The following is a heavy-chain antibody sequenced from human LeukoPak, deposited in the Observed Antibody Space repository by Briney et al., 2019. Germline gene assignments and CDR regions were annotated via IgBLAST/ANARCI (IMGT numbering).Heavy chain of an antibody. CDR3: AKDASGAQIFPPPYFDY. J-gene: IGHJ4*02. V-gene: IGHV3-23*01. CDR1: GFTFSSYA. D-gene: IGHD2-21*01. CDR2: ISGSGGST. Sequence: PGGSLRLSCAASGFTFSSYAMSWVRQAPGKGLEWVSAISGSGGSTYYADSVKGRFTISRDNSKNTLYLQMNSLRAEDTAVYYCAKDASGAQIFPPPYFDYWGQGTLVTVSS.